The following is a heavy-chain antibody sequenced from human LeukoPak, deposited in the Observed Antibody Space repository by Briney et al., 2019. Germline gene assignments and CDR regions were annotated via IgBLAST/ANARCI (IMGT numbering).Heavy chain of an antibody. CDR1: GGSISGYY. CDR3: ARVDFWSGYLGRGWFDP. Sequence: SETLSLTCTVSGGSISGYYWSWIRQPPGKGLEWIGEINHSGSTNYNPSLKSRVTISVDTSKNQFSLKLSSVTAADTAVYYCARVDFWSGYLGRGWFDPWGQGTLVTVSS. V-gene: IGHV4-34*01. J-gene: IGHJ5*02. CDR2: INHSGST. D-gene: IGHD3-3*01.